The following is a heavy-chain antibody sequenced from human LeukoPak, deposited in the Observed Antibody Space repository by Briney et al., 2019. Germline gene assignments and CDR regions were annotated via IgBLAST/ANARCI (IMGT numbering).Heavy chain of an antibody. Sequence: GGSLGLSCAASGFTFSSHGMHWVRQAPGKGLEWVAIIWYDGSNQYYADSVRGRFTISRDNSKNTLYLQMNSLRAEDTAVYYCGRDGDNSGNGIDVWGQGTTVTVSS. CDR2: IWYDGSNQ. CDR1: GFTFSSHG. V-gene: IGHV3-33*01. D-gene: IGHD5-24*01. J-gene: IGHJ6*02. CDR3: GRDGDNSGNGIDV.